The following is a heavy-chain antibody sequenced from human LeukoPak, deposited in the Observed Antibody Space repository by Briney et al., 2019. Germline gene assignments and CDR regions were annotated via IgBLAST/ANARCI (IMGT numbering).Heavy chain of an antibody. J-gene: IGHJ4*02. V-gene: IGHV3-11*03. CDR2: ISRSSSIT. CDR1: GFTVSSNY. Sequence: GGSLRLSCAASGFTVSSNYMSWVRQAPGKGLEWVSYISRSSSITYYADSVNGRVTISTDKAKNTLYVQMNSLRAEATALYYCAINGGGDSGYGNFDYWGQGTLVTVSS. CDR3: AINGGGDSGYGNFDY. D-gene: IGHD5-12*01.